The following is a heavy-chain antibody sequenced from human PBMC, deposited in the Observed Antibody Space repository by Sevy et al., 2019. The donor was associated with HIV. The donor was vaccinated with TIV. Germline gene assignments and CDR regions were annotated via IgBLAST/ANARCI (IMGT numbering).Heavy chain of an antibody. J-gene: IGHJ4*02. V-gene: IGHV3-73*01. Sequence: GGSLRLSCVASGFTFSGSAMHWVRQASGKGLEWVGRIRSKANSYATAYAASVKGRFTISRDDSKNTAYLQMNSLKTEDTAVYYCTRHLIGAHFDYWGQGTLVTVFS. CDR2: IRSKANSYAT. D-gene: IGHD3-16*02. CDR1: GFTFSGSA. CDR3: TRHLIGAHFDY.